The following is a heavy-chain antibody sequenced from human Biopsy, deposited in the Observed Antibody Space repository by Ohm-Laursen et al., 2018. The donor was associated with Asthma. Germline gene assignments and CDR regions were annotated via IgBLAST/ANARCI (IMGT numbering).Heavy chain of an antibody. V-gene: IGHV3-33*01. J-gene: IGHJ6*02. Sequence: SLRLSCAASGITFSTYGMHWVRQAPGKGLEWVSFIWYDGRKKTYADSVKGRFTISRDNSKNTLYLQMNSLRAEDTAVYYCARKIAARGGMGVWGQGTTDTVSS. D-gene: IGHD6-6*01. CDR1: GITFSTYG. CDR2: IWYDGRKK. CDR3: ARKIAARGGMGV.